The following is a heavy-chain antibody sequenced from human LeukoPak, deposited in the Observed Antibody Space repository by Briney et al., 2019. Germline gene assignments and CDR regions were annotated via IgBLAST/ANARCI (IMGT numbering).Heavy chain of an antibody. Sequence: SQTLSLTCAISGDSVSSNSGAWNWTRQSPSRGLEWLGRTYFRSQWYNDYAVSVKSRITINPDTSKNQFSLQLNSVTPDDTAVYYCARGAATTGFDYWGQGTQVTVSS. CDR3: ARGAATTGFDY. CDR2: TYFRSQWYN. D-gene: IGHD4-17*01. J-gene: IGHJ4*02. CDR1: GDSVSSNSGA. V-gene: IGHV6-1*01.